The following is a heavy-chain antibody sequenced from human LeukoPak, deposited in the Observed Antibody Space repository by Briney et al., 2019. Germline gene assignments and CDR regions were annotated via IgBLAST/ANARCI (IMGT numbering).Heavy chain of an antibody. V-gene: IGHV4-34*01. CDR3: ARRPMIQTSNNWFDP. D-gene: IGHD3-22*01. J-gene: IGHJ5*02. CDR2: INHSGST. CDR1: GGSFSGYY. Sequence: SEPLSLTCAVYGGSFSGYYWSWIRQPPGKGLEWFGEINHSGSTNYNPSLKSRVTISVDTSKNQFSLKLSSVTAADTAVYYCARRPMIQTSNNWFDPWGQGTLVTVSS.